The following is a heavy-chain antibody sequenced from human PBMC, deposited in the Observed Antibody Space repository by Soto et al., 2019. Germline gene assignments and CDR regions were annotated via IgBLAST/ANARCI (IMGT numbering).Heavy chain of an antibody. CDR2: IYYSGST. Sequence: SETLSLTCTVSGGSISSSSYYWGWIRQPPGKGLEWIGSIYYSGSTYYNPSLKSRVTISVDTSKNQFSLKLSSVTAADTAVYYCARHLPGDYRALAYYYMDVWGKGTTVTVSS. CDR1: GGSISSSSYY. J-gene: IGHJ6*03. V-gene: IGHV4-39*01. CDR3: ARHLPGDYRALAYYYMDV. D-gene: IGHD4-17*01.